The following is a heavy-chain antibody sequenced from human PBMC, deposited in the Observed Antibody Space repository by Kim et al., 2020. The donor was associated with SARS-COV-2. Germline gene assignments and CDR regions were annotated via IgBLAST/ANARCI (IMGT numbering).Heavy chain of an antibody. V-gene: IGHV4-34*01. Sequence: SETLSLTCAVYGGSFSGYYWSWIRQPPGKGLEWIGEINHSGSTNYNPSLKSRVTISVDTSKNQFSLKLSSVTAADTAVYYCAASSSWWAYYYYMDVWGKG. CDR2: INHSGST. CDR3: AASSSWWAYYYYMDV. CDR1: GGSFSGYY. J-gene: IGHJ6*03. D-gene: IGHD6-6*01.